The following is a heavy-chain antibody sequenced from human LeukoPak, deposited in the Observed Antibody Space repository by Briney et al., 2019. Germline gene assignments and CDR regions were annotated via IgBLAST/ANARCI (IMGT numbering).Heavy chain of an antibody. CDR3: SYSIDLYGMDV. CDR2: VSGSGRNT. CDR1: GFTFSNYA. D-gene: IGHD1-26*01. Sequence: PGGSLRLSCAGSGFTFSNYAMTWVRQAPGKGLEWVSSVSGSGRNTFYPDSVEGRFTISRDNAKNSLYLQMNSLRAEDTAVYYCSYSIDLYGMDVWGQGTTVTVSS. J-gene: IGHJ6*02. V-gene: IGHV3-23*01.